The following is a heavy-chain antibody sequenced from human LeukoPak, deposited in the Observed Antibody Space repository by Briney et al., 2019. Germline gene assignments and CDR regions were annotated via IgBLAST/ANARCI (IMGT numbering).Heavy chain of an antibody. J-gene: IGHJ4*02. Sequence: GGSLRLSCAASGLPFSSYAMHWVRRAPGKGLEWVALISYDGSNEHYADSVKGRFTISRDNSKNTLYLQVNSLRAEDTAVYYCAKSKFSCIGNNCYSPDYWGQGTLVTVSS. CDR3: AKSKFSCIGNNCYSPDY. CDR2: ISYDGSNE. V-gene: IGHV3-30*18. D-gene: IGHD2-15*01. CDR1: GLPFSSYA.